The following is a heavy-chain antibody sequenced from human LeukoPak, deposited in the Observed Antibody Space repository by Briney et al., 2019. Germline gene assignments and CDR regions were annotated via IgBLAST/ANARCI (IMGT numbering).Heavy chain of an antibody. J-gene: IGHJ6*04. CDR1: GGSVSSGSYY. V-gene: IGHV4-61*01. Sequence: PSETLFLTCTVSGGSVSSGSYYWSWIRQPPGKGLEWIGYIYYSGSTNYNPSLKSRVTISVDTSKNQFSLKLSSVTAADTAVYYCARYSSSSGGMDVWGKGTTVTVSS. CDR2: IYYSGST. CDR3: ARYSSSSGGMDV. D-gene: IGHD6-13*01.